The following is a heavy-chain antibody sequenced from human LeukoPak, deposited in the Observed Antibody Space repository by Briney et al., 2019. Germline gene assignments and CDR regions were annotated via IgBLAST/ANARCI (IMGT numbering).Heavy chain of an antibody. J-gene: IGHJ3*02. CDR1: GYTFTSYY. CDR3: ARVSQSLPPVTWNAFDI. Sequence: ASVKVSCKASGYTFTSYYMHWVRQAPGQGLEWMGIINPSGGSTSYAQKFQGRVTMTRDTSTSTVYMELSSLRSEDTAVYYCARVSQSLPPVTWNAFDIWGQGTMVTVSS. CDR2: INPSGGST. V-gene: IGHV1-46*01. D-gene: IGHD4-11*01.